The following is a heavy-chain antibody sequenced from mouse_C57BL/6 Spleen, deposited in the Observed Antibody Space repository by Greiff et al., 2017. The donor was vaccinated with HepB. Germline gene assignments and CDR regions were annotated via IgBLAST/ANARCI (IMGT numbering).Heavy chain of an antibody. D-gene: IGHD2-5*01. Sequence: VQLQQSGAELVKPGASVKISCKASGYAFSSYWMNWVKQRPGKGLEWIGQIYPGDGDTNYNGKFKGKATLTADKSSSTAYMQLSSLTSEDSAVYFCARPYYSNPFDYWGQGTTLTVSS. CDR3: ARPYYSNPFDY. V-gene: IGHV1-80*01. J-gene: IGHJ2*01. CDR1: GYAFSSYW. CDR2: IYPGDGDT.